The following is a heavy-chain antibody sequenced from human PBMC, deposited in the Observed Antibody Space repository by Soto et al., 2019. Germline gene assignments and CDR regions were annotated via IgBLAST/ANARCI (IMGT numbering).Heavy chain of an antibody. V-gene: IGHV1-3*01. CDR3: ARGGYCSVGSCYIWFDP. Sequence: QVQLVQSGTEVKKPGASVRMSCKASGYTFNAYAIYWVRQAPGQSLEWMGWVNAGLGNTEYAQKFQGRVTITRDTSANTAYMDLTRLTSEDTAVYYCARGGYCSVGSCYIWFDPWGQGTLVTVSS. CDR2: VNAGLGNT. J-gene: IGHJ5*02. D-gene: IGHD2-15*01. CDR1: GYTFNAYA.